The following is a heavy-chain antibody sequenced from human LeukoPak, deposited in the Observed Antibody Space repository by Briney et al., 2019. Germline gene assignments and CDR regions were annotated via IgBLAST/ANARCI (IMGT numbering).Heavy chain of an antibody. J-gene: IGHJ5*02. CDR1: GFTFSDYY. D-gene: IGHD6-19*01. Sequence: GSLRLSCAASGFTFSDYYMNWIRQAPGKGLEWVSYISSSGSTIYYADSVKGRFTISRDIAKNSLYLQMNSLRAEDTAVYYCARDSSGWYHWFDPWGQGTLVTVSS. CDR2: ISSSGSTI. V-gene: IGHV3-11*04. CDR3: ARDSSGWYHWFDP.